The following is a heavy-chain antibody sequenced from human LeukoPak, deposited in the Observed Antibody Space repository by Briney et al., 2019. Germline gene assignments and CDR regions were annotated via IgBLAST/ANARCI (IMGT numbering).Heavy chain of an antibody. CDR1: GFTFSSYA. J-gene: IGHJ6*02. D-gene: IGHD3-9*01. CDR3: AQVPGFASANYYYYGMDV. Sequence: GGSLRLSCAASGFTFSSYAMSWVRQAPGKGLEWVSAISSSGGSTYYADSVKGRFTISRDNSKNTLYLQMNSLRAEDTAVYYCAQVPGFASANYYYYGMDVWGQGTTVTVSS. CDR2: ISSSGGST. V-gene: IGHV3-23*01.